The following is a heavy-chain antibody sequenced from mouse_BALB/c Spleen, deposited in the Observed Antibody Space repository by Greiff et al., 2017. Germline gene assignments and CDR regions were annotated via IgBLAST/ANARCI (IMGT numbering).Heavy chain of an antibody. CDR1: GFTFSSYT. Sequence: EVQLVESGGGLVKPGGSLKLSCAASGFTFSSYTMSWVRQTPEKRLEWVATISSGGSYTYYPDSVKGRFTISRDNAKNTLYLQMSSLKSEDTAMFYCTREDYGTYAMDYWGQGTSVTVSS. J-gene: IGHJ4*01. CDR3: TREDYGTYAMDY. V-gene: IGHV5-6-4*01. D-gene: IGHD1-1*01. CDR2: ISSGGSYT.